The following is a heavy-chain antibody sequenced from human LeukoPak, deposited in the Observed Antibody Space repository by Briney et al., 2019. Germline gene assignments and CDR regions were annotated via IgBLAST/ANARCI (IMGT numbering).Heavy chain of an antibody. CDR1: GFTFSSYG. V-gene: IGHV3-30*02. J-gene: IGHJ4*02. CDR2: IRYDGSNK. D-gene: IGHD6-13*01. Sequence: GGSLRLSCAASGFTFSSYGMHWVRQAPGKGLEWVAFIRYDGSNKYYADSVKGRFTISRDNSKNTLYLQMNSLRAEDTAVYYCARDVLPFGIAAAGTLDYWGQGTLVTVSS. CDR3: ARDVLPFGIAAAGTLDY.